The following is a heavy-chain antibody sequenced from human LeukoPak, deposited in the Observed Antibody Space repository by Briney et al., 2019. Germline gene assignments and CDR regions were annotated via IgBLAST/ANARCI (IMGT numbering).Heavy chain of an antibody. D-gene: IGHD2-15*01. CDR3: AKETTVIVVARSFFDY. J-gene: IGHJ4*02. V-gene: IGHV1-3*01. CDR2: INPGNGNT. CDR1: GYTFTNYG. Sequence: ASVKVSCKASGYTFTNYGIHWLRQAPGQRPDWLGWINPGNGNTRYPQTFQGRVTFTRDTSATTAYMELSNLRSEDTAMYYCAKETTVIVVARSFFDYWGPGTLVTVSS.